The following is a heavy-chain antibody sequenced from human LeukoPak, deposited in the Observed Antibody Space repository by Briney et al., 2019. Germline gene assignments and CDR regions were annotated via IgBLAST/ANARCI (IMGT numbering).Heavy chain of an antibody. CDR2: IYYSGST. CDR1: GGSISSYY. D-gene: IGHD6-13*01. Sequence: SETLSLTCTVSGGSISSYYWSWIRQPPGKGLEWIGYIYYSGSTNYNPSLKSRFTISVDTSKNQFSLKLSAVTAADTAVHYCARGSSSSWGYWGQGTLVTVSS. CDR3: ARGSSSSWGY. J-gene: IGHJ4*02. V-gene: IGHV4-59*01.